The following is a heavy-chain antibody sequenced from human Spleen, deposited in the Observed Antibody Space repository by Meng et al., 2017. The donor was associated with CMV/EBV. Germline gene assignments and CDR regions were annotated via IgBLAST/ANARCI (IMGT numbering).Heavy chain of an antibody. V-gene: IGHV3-48*03. J-gene: IGHJ3*02. CDR3: AKDQGNPNCYTCAFDI. D-gene: IGHD2-2*02. CDR1: GFTFSSYE. Sequence: GESLKISCAASGFTFSSYELNWVRQAPGKGLEWLAYIAFSGAPIYYADSVKGRFTISRDNAKNSLYLQMNSLRAEDTAVYYCAKDQGNPNCYTCAFDIWGQGTMVTVSS. CDR2: IAFSGAPI.